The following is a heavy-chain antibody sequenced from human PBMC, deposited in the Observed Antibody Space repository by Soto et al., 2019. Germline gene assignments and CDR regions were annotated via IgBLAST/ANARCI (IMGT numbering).Heavy chain of an antibody. CDR1: GFTFSSYA. V-gene: IGHV3-23*01. CDR3: ATSMIVVVITANYFDY. Sequence: GGSLRLSCAASGFTFSSYAMSWVREAPGKGLEWVSAISGSGGSTYYADSVKGRFTISRDNSKNTLYLQMNSLRAEDTAVYYCATSMIVVVITANYFDYWGQGTLVTVSS. D-gene: IGHD3-22*01. J-gene: IGHJ4*02. CDR2: ISGSGGST.